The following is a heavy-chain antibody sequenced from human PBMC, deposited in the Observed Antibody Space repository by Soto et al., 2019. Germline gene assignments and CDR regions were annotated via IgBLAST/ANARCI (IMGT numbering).Heavy chain of an antibody. CDR1: GGSTSSSNW. J-gene: IGHJ6*02. Sequence: SETLSLTCAVSGGSTSSSNWWSWVRQPPGKGLEWIGEIYHSGSTNYNPSLKSRVTISVDKSKNQFSLKLSSVTAADTAVYYCARVWMVRGVIGDYCYGMDVWGQGTTVTVSS. V-gene: IGHV4-4*02. CDR2: IYHSGST. D-gene: IGHD3-10*01. CDR3: ARVWMVRGVIGDYCYGMDV.